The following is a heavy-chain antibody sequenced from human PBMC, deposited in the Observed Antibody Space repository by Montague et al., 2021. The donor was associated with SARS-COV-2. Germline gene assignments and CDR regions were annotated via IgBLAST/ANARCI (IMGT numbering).Heavy chain of an antibody. CDR3: ARLHFDDPYYYGSGNLQLFDY. D-gene: IGHD3-10*01. J-gene: IGHJ4*02. V-gene: IGHV3-30-3*01. CDR2: ISYDGSNK. Sequence: SLRLSCAASGFTFSSYAMHWVRQAPGKGLEWVAVISYDGSNKYYADSVKGRFTTSRDNSKNTLYLQMNSLRAEDTAVYYCARLHFDDPYYYGSGNLQLFDYWGQGTLVTVSS. CDR1: GFTFSSYA.